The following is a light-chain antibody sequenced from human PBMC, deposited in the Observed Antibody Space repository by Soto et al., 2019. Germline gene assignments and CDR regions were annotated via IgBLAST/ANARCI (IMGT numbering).Light chain of an antibody. J-gene: IGKJ4*01. Sequence: DIVLTRSPGTLSLSPGERATLSCRASQSLRRSSLAWYQQKPGQAPRLLIYGASTRATGIPARFSGSGSGTEFNITISSLQSDDSAVYYCQQYNNWPRATFGGGTKVDIK. V-gene: IGKV3-15*01. CDR1: QSLRRSS. CDR2: GAS. CDR3: QQYNNWPRAT.